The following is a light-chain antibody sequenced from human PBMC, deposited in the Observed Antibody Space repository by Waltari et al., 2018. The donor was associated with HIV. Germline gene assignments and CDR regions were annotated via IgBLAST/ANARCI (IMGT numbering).Light chain of an antibody. J-gene: IGKJ5*01. CDR2: DTS. CDR1: ESVSIY. CDR3: QQRSSWPPGL. V-gene: IGKV3-11*01. Sequence: EIVLTQSPATLSLSPGETATLSCKSNESVSIYLAWYQHKPGQAPRLLTYDTSTTATGVPSRFSGTGSGTDFSLTINGLEPEDYAIYYCQQRSSWPPGLFDQGTRL.